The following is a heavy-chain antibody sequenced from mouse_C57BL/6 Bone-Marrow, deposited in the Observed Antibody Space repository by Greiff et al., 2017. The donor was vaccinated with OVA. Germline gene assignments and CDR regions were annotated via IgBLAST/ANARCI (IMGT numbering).Heavy chain of an antibody. Sequence: QVQLQQSGAELARPGASVKMSCKASGYTFTSYTIHWVKQRPGQGLEWIGYIDPTNDYTNYNQKFKGKATVTADKSSSTAYRQLSSLTSEDSAVYYCTRGYYFDYWGQGTTLTVSS. CDR2: IDPTNDYT. J-gene: IGHJ2*01. CDR1: GYTFTSYT. CDR3: TRGYYFDY. V-gene: IGHV1-4*01.